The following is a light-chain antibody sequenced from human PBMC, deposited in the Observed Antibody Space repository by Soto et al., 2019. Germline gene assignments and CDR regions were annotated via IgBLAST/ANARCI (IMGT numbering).Light chain of an antibody. CDR1: QSLLHSSGYNY. V-gene: IGKV2-28*01. Sequence: DIVMTQSPLSLPVTPGESASISCRSSQSLLHSSGYNYLDWYLQKPGQSPQLLIYLGFSRASGVPDRVSGSGSGTDFTLKISRVEAEDVGVYYCMQALQTPRTFGQGTRVQV. J-gene: IGKJ1*01. CDR2: LGF. CDR3: MQALQTPRT.